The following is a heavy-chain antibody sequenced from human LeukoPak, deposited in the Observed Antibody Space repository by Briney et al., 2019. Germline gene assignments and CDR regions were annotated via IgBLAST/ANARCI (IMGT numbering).Heavy chain of an antibody. CDR3: ARVHRIDAFDI. J-gene: IGHJ3*02. CDR2: ISYSGTT. Sequence: SETLSLTCTVSGGSISSYYWSWIRQPPGKGLEWIGYISYSGTTNYIPPLKSRVTISIDTSKNQFSLKLSSVTAADTAVYYCARVHRIDAFDIWGQGTMVTVSS. CDR1: GGSISSYY. V-gene: IGHV4-59*12. D-gene: IGHD2-15*01.